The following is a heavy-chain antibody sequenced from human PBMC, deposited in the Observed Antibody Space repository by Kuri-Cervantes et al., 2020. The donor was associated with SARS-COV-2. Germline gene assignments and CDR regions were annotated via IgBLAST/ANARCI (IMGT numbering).Heavy chain of an antibody. CDR1: GYTFTSYA. Sequence: SVKVSCKASGYTFTSYAMHWVRQAPGQRLEWMGGIIPIFGTANYAQKFQGRVTITADESTSTAYMELSSLRSEDTAVYYCARVPREICSSTSCYQGLWGQGTLVTVSS. J-gene: IGHJ4*02. V-gene: IGHV1-69*13. CDR2: IIPIFGTA. D-gene: IGHD2-2*01. CDR3: ARVPREICSSTSCYQGL.